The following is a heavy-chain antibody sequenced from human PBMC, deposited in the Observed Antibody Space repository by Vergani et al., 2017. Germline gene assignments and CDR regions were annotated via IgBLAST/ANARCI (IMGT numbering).Heavy chain of an antibody. CDR3: AKDRLSIAVAVAEYFQH. J-gene: IGHJ1*01. CDR2: ISGSGGST. Sequence: EVQLLESGGGLVQPGGSLRLSCAASGFTFSSYAMSWVRQAPGKGLEWVSAISGSGGSTYYADSVKGRFTISGDNSKNPLYLQMNSLRDEDTAVYYCAKDRLSIAVAVAEYFQHWGQGTLVTVSS. V-gene: IGHV3-23*01. D-gene: IGHD6-19*01. CDR1: GFTFSSYA.